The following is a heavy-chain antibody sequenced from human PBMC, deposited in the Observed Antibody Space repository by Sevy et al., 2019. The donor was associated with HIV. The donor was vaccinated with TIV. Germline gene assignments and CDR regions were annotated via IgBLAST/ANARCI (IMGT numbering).Heavy chain of an antibody. D-gene: IGHD3-10*01. CDR1: GFTFDDYA. J-gene: IGHJ4*02. V-gene: IGHV3-9*01. Sequence: GGSLRLSCAASGFTFDDYAMHWVRQAPGKGLEWVSGISWNSGSIGYADSVKGRFTISRDNAKNSLYLQMNSLRAEDTALYYCAKDLGGTMVRGVIVEPGPFDYWGQGTQVTVSS. CDR3: AKDLGGTMVRGVIVEPGPFDY. CDR2: ISWNSGSI.